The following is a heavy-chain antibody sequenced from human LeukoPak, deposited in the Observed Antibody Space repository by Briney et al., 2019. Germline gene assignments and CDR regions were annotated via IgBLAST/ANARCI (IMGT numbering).Heavy chain of an antibody. D-gene: IGHD6-19*01. CDR2: ISSGGSPR. CDR1: GFTFTTYE. CDR3: ARGRGAGPFDY. J-gene: IGHJ4*02. Sequence: PGGSLRLSCAASGFTFTTYEMSWVRQAPGKGLECVSYISSGGSPRKYADSVKGRFTISRDNAKNLLYLQVNSLRSEDTAVYYCARGRGAGPFDYWGQGTLVTVSS. V-gene: IGHV3-48*03.